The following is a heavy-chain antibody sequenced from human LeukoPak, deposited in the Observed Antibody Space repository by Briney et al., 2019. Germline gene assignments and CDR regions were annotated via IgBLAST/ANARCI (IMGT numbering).Heavy chain of an antibody. Sequence: GGSLRLSCAASGFTFSSYAMSWVRQAPGKGLEWVSAISGSGGSTYYADSVKGRFTISRDNSKSTLYLQMNSLRAEDTAVYYCAKDSTQRLSVFDYWGQGTLVTVSS. J-gene: IGHJ4*02. V-gene: IGHV3-23*01. CDR1: GFTFSSYA. D-gene: IGHD6-25*01. CDR3: AKDSTQRLSVFDY. CDR2: ISGSGGST.